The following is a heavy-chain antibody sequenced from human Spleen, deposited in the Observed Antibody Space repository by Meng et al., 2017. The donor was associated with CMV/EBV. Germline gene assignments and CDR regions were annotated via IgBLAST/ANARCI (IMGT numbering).Heavy chain of an antibody. D-gene: IGHD4-17*01. CDR3: AKGRNYGDYLGFFDY. CDR2: ISWNSGSI. J-gene: IGHJ4*02. Sequence: SCAASGFTFDDYAMHWVRQAPGKGLEWVSGISWNSGSIGYADSVKGRFTISRDNAKNSLYLQMNSLRADDTALYYCAKGRNYGDYLGFFDYWGQGTLVTVSS. CDR1: GFTFDDYA. V-gene: IGHV3-9*01.